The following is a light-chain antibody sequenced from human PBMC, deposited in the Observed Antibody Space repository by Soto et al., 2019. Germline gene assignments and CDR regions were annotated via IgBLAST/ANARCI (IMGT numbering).Light chain of an antibody. CDR2: SAS. V-gene: IGKV1-5*03. CDR3: QQYESYPLT. CDR1: QSVSGW. Sequence: DIQMTQSPSTLSASVGDRVTITCRASQSVSGWLAWYQQKPGKAPELLIYSASTVETGVPSRFSGSVSGTEFTLTISSLRPDDFATYYCQQYESYPLTFGGGTKVEIK. J-gene: IGKJ4*01.